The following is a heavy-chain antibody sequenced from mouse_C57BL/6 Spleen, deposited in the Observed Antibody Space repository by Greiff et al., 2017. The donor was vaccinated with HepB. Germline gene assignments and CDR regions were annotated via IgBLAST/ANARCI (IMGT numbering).Heavy chain of an antibody. CDR2: IYPRSGNT. V-gene: IGHV1-81*01. Sequence: VKVVESGAELARPGASVKLSCKASGYTFTSYGISWVKQRTGQGLEWIGEIYPRSGNTYYNEKFKGKATLTADKSSSTAYMELRSLTSEDSAVYFCARGGRLPPFAYWGQGTLVTVSA. J-gene: IGHJ3*01. D-gene: IGHD3-2*02. CDR3: ARGGRLPPFAY. CDR1: GYTFTSYG.